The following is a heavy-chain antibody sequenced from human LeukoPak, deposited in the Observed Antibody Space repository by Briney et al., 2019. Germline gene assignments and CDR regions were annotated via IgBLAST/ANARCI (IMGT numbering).Heavy chain of an antibody. Sequence: SETLSLTCTVSGGSISSYYWSWIRQPPGKGLEWIGYIYYSGSTNYNPSLKSRVTISVDTSKNLFSLKLSSVTAADTAVYYCAKGDGYNSNWFDPWGQGTLVTVSS. V-gene: IGHV4-59*08. CDR1: GGSISSYY. CDR3: AKGDGYNSNWFDP. J-gene: IGHJ5*02. D-gene: IGHD5-24*01. CDR2: IYYSGST.